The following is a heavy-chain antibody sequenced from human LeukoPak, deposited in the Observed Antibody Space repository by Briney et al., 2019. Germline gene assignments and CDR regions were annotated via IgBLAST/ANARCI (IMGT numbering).Heavy chain of an antibody. CDR1: GYTFTGYY. D-gene: IGHD4-17*01. J-gene: IGHJ5*02. Sequence: GASVKVSCKASGYTFTGYYMHWVRQAPGQGLEWMGWINPNSGGTNYAQKFQGRVTMTRDTSTSTAYMELSRLRSDDTAVYYCAKAGGDYGVNNWFDPWGQGTLVTVSS. V-gene: IGHV1-2*02. CDR3: AKAGGDYGVNNWFDP. CDR2: INPNSGGT.